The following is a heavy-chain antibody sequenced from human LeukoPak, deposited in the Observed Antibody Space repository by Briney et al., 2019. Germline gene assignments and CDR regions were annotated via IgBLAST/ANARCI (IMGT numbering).Heavy chain of an antibody. CDR3: ARLILPDYGDYGFGYYYMDV. J-gene: IGHJ6*03. Sequence: SETLSLTCTVSGGSISSYYWSWIRQPPGKGLEWIGYIYTSGSTNYNPSLKSRVTISVDTSKNQFSLKLSSVTAADTAVYYCARLILPDYGDYGFGYYYMDVWGKGTTVTVSS. V-gene: IGHV4-4*09. CDR1: GGSISSYY. CDR2: IYTSGST. D-gene: IGHD4-17*01.